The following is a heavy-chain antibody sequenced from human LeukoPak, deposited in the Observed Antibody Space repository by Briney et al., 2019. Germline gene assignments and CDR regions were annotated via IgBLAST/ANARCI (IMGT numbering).Heavy chain of an antibody. V-gene: IGHV4-61*01. CDR3: ARTAARRFDY. D-gene: IGHD6-6*01. Sequence: PSETLSLTCTVSGGSVSSGSYYWSWIRQPPGKGLEWIGYIYYSGSTNYNPSLKSRVTISGDTSKNQFSLKLSSVTAADTAVYYCARTAARRFDYWGQGTLVTVSS. J-gene: IGHJ4*02. CDR1: GGSVSSGSYY. CDR2: IYYSGST.